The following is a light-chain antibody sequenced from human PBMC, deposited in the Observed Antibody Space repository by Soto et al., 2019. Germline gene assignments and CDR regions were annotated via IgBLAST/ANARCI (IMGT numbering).Light chain of an antibody. CDR2: KVS. Sequence: EIVLTQTPLLSPVTLGQPASISCRSSRSLVASDGNAYLTWLHQRPGQPPRPLIYKVSQRLSGVPDRISGSGGGTDFTLHISRVEAEDVGTYFCMQATQLRTFGQGTRLEIK. V-gene: IGKV2-24*01. CDR3: MQATQLRT. J-gene: IGKJ5*01. CDR1: RSLVASDGNAY.